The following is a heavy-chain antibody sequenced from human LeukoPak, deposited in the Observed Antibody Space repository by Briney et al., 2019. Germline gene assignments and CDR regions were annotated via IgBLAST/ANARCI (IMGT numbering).Heavy chain of an antibody. D-gene: IGHD5-24*01. CDR3: AVSQRWPTSFHDY. V-gene: IGHV1-69*13. J-gene: IGHJ4*02. CDR1: GGTFSNYA. Sequence: ASVKVSCKASGGTFSNYAISWVRQAPGQGLEWMGGIIPIFDTADYAQKFQGRLTITADESTSTAYMELSSLRAEDTAVYYCAVSQRWPTSFHDYWGQGTLVTVSS. CDR2: IIPIFDTA.